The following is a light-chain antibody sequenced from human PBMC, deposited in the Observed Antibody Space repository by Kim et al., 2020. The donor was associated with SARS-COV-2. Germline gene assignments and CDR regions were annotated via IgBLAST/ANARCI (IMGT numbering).Light chain of an antibody. V-gene: IGLV2-11*01. J-gene: IGLJ3*02. CDR3: CSYAGSYTFV. CDR1: SNDIGSYKF. Sequence: QSALTQPRSVSGSPGQSVTISCTGTSNDIGSYKFVSWYQQHPGKAPKLIIFDVSERSTGVPDRFFGSQSANTASLTISGLQPEDESDYYCCSYAGSYTFVFGGGTQLTVL. CDR2: DVS.